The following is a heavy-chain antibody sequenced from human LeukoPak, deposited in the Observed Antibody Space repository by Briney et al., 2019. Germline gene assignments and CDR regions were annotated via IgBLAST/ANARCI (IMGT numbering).Heavy chain of an antibody. V-gene: IGHV1-2*06. CDR3: ARGTLTAPRSAFDI. CDR1: GYTFTGYH. J-gene: IGHJ3*02. CDR2: INPNSGDT. Sequence: GASVKVSCKASGYTFTGYHMHWVRQAPGQGLEWMGRINPNSGDTNYAQKFQGRVTMTRGTSISTAYMELSRLRSDDTAVYYCARGTLTAPRSAFDIWGQGTMVTVSS. D-gene: IGHD1-14*01.